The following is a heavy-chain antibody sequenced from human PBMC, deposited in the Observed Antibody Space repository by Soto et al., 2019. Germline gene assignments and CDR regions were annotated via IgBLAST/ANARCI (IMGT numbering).Heavy chain of an antibody. V-gene: IGHV3-33*01. Sequence: QVQVVESGGGVVQPGRSLRLSCAASGFTFSSFGMHWVRQAPGKWLEWVSLIWYDGSKKSYGDSVKGRFTISRDNSRNTVYLQMNSLRADDTAVYYCARDASSYSLWSGYYPSRNGMDVWGQGTTVTVSS. J-gene: IGHJ6*02. CDR1: GFTFSSFG. D-gene: IGHD3-3*01. CDR2: IWYDGSKK. CDR3: ARDASSYSLWSGYYPSRNGMDV.